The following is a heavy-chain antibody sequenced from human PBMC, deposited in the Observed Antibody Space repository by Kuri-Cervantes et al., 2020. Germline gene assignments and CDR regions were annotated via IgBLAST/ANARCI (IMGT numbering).Heavy chain of an antibody. CDR2: ISSSSSYI. D-gene: IGHD2-2*01. J-gene: IGHJ6*03. CDR1: GFTVSSNY. V-gene: IGHV3-21*04. CDR3: AKEGYCSSTSCPAGVGYYYMDV. Sequence: GESLKISCAASGFTVSSNYMTWVRQAPGKGLEWVSAISSSSSYIYYADSVKGRFTISRDNAKNSLYLQMNSLRAEDTALYYCAKEGYCSSTSCPAGVGYYYMDVWGKGTTVTVSS.